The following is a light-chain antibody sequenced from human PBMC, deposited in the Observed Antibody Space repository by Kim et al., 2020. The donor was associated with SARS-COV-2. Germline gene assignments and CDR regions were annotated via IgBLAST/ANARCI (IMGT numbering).Light chain of an antibody. V-gene: IGKV3-20*01. J-gene: IGKJ2*03. CDR1: QRISSNY. Sequence: LSPGERATLSCRANQRISSNYLAWYQHKPGQSPRLLIHDASNRVTGIPDRFSGSGSGTDFTLTISRLEPEDFAVYYCHQYIRSPYSFGQGTKLEI. CDR2: DAS. CDR3: HQYIRSPYS.